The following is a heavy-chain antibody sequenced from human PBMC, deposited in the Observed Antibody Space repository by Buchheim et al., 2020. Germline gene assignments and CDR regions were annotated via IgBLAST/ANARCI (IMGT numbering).Heavy chain of an antibody. Sequence: QVQLVESGGGVVQPGRSLRLSCAASGFTFSSYGMHWVRQAPGKGLEWVAVIWYDGSNKYYADSVKGRFTISRDISTNTLYLQMNSLRAEDTAVYYCARDQAARPNSAFDYWGQGTL. CDR3: ARDQAARPNSAFDY. J-gene: IGHJ4*02. D-gene: IGHD6-6*01. V-gene: IGHV3-33*01. CDR1: GFTFSSYG. CDR2: IWYDGSNK.